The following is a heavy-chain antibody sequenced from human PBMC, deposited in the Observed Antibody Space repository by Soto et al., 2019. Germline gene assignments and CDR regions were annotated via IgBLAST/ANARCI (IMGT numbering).Heavy chain of an antibody. Sequence: GVSLRLSCAASGFTFSSYAMHWVRQAPGKGLEWVAVISYDGSNKYYADSVKGRFTISRDNSKNTLYLQMNSLRAEDTAVYYCARGWRLLRSPGDVWGQGTTVTVSS. V-gene: IGHV3-30-3*01. CDR3: ARGWRLLRSPGDV. CDR2: ISYDGSNK. D-gene: IGHD3-3*01. J-gene: IGHJ6*02. CDR1: GFTFSSYA.